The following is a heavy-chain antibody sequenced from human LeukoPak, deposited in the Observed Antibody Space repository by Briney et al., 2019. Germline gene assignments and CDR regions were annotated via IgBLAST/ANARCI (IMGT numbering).Heavy chain of an antibody. J-gene: IGHJ4*02. CDR2: IYSGGST. CDR3: ARGGEGNYYDTSGPIDY. Sequence: GGSLRLSCAASGFTVSSNYMSWVRQAPGKGLEWVSVIYSGGSTYYADSVKGRFTIPRDNAKNSLYLQMNSRRAEDTTVYYCARGGEGNYYDTSGPIDYGGQGTLVTVPS. D-gene: IGHD3-22*01. V-gene: IGHV3-66*01. CDR1: GFTVSSNY.